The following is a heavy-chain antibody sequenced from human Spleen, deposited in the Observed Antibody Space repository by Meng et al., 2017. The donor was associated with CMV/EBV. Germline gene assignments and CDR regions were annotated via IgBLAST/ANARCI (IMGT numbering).Heavy chain of an antibody. CDR1: GFTFTDYY. Sequence: ASVKVSCKASGFTFTDYYMHWVRQAPGQRPEWLGWISAYSGDTKYAERFQGRVSVTTDTSTSTAYMELRSLISDDTAVYYCARDHVVRGVYSAYWGQGTPVTVSS. D-gene: IGHD3-10*01. CDR2: ISAYSGDT. J-gene: IGHJ4*02. CDR3: ARDHVVRGVYSAY. V-gene: IGHV1-18*04.